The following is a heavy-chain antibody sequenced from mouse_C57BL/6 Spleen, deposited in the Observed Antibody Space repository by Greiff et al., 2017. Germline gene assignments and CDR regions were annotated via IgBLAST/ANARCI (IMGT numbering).Heavy chain of an antibody. Sequence: QVQLQQSGAELVKPGASVKLSCKASGYTFTSYWMQWVKQRPGQGLEWIGEIDPSDSYTNYNQKFKGKATLTVDTSSSTAYMQLSSLTSEDSAVYFCARSYYYGSSSLYFDVWGTGTTVTVSS. CDR1: GYTFTSYW. V-gene: IGHV1-50*01. CDR3: ARSYYYGSSSLYFDV. D-gene: IGHD1-1*01. J-gene: IGHJ1*03. CDR2: IDPSDSYT.